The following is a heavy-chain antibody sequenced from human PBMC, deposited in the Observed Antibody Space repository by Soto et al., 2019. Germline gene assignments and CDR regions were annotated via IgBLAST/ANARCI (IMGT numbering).Heavy chain of an antibody. J-gene: IGHJ3*02. CDR2: ISYDGSNK. V-gene: IGHV3-30-3*01. CDR3: ARDPTTAFDI. Sequence: ESGGGVVQPGRSLRLSCAASGFTFSSYAMHWVRQAPGKGLEWVAVISYDGSNKYYADSVKGRFTISRDNSKNTLYLQMNSLRAEDTAVYYCARDPTTAFDIWGQGTMVTVSS. CDR1: GFTFSSYA. D-gene: IGHD4-17*01.